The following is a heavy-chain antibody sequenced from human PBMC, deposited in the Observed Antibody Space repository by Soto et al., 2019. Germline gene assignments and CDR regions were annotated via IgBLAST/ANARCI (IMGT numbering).Heavy chain of an antibody. Sequence: SETLSLTCTVSGGSISSGGYYWSWIRQHPGKGLEWIGYIYYSGSTYYNPSLKSRVTISVDTSKNQFSLKLSSVTAADTAVFFCARDLGYGVNAGIDYWGQGTLVTVSS. J-gene: IGHJ4*02. CDR1: GGSISSGGYY. D-gene: IGHD4-17*01. CDR3: ARDLGYGVNAGIDY. CDR2: IYYSGST. V-gene: IGHV4-31*03.